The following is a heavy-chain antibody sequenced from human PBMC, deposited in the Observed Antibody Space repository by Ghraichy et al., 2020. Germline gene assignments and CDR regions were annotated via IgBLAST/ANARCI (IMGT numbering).Heavy chain of an antibody. CDR2: IYWNDDK. CDR3: AHRPKYSYGLVDY. Sequence: SGPTLVKPTQTLTLTCSISGFSVSTKGEGVGWIRQPPGKAPEWLASIYWNDDKRYSPSLQSRITLTKDTSKNQVVLAMTNMDPVDTATYYCAHRPKYSYGLVDYWGQGTLVTVSS. CDR1: GFSVSTKGEG. J-gene: IGHJ4*02. V-gene: IGHV2-5*01. D-gene: IGHD5-18*01.